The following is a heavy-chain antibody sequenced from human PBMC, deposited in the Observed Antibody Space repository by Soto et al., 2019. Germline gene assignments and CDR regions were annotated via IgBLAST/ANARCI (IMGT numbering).Heavy chain of an antibody. J-gene: IGHJ4*02. D-gene: IGHD2-15*01. CDR2: ISTYNGDR. CDR3: AGGENFQDIRGGPRRY. Sequence: QVPLVQSGAEVKKPGASVKVSCKASGYTFTSYGISWVRQAPGQGREWMGWISTYNGDRNYAQKLQGRVTMTTDTSKSHASMELGSLGSDDTAVYSGAGGENFQDIRGGPRRYGGEGPQVTVSS. CDR1: GYTFTSYG. V-gene: IGHV1-18*01.